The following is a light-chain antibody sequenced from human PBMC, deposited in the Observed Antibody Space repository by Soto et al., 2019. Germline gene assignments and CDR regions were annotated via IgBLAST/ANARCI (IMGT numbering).Light chain of an antibody. CDR2: DAS. J-gene: IGKJ4*01. CDR3: LHYNNWPLT. Sequence: EIVMTQSPATLYMSPGDRATLSCRASHSVDSRLAWYQQKPAQSPRLLIYDASTRTTGLPARFSGSGSGTEVTLTICRLQSEGFAVDCFLHYNNWPLTFGGGTKVESK. CDR1: HSVDSR. V-gene: IGKV3-15*01.